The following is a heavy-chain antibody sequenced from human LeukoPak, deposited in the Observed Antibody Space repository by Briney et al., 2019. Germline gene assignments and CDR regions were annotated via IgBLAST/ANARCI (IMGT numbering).Heavy chain of an antibody. Sequence: SLRLSCAASGFTFSSYAMHWVRQAPGKGLEWIGEIYHSGSTNYNPSLKSRVTISVDKSKNQFSLKLSSVTAADTAVYYCARVAVAGTVWVDYWGQGTLVTVSS. CDR3: ARVAVAGTVWVDY. V-gene: IGHV4-4*02. CDR2: IYHSGST. D-gene: IGHD6-19*01. CDR1: GFTFSSYAM. J-gene: IGHJ4*02.